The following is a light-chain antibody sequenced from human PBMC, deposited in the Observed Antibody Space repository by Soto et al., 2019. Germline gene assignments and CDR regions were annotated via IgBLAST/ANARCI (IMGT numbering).Light chain of an antibody. CDR1: SSDVGGYNY. J-gene: IGLJ3*02. Sequence: QSALTQPPSASGSPGQSVTISCTGTSSDVGGYNYVSWYQQHPGKAPKLMIYEVSKRPSGVPDRFSGSKSGNTASLTVSGLQAEDEADYFCSSHGGGNNWGVFGGGTKLTVL. V-gene: IGLV2-8*01. CDR2: EVS. CDR3: SSHGGGNNWGV.